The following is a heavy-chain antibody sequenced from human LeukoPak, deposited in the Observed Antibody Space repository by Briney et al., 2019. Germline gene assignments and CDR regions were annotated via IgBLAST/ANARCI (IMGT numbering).Heavy chain of an antibody. CDR3: ARDPLSSSWYWFDP. D-gene: IGHD6-13*01. V-gene: IGHV3-21*05. CDR1: GFTFSSCS. J-gene: IGHJ5*02. Sequence: GGSLRLSCAASGFTFSSCSMNWVRQAPGKGLEWVSYISSSSSYIYYADSVKGRFTISRDNAKNSLYLQMNSLRAEDTAVYYCARDPLSSSWYWFDPWGQGTLVTVSS. CDR2: ISSSSSYI.